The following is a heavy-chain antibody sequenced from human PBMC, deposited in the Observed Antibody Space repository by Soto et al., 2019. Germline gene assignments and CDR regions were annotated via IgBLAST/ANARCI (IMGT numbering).Heavy chain of an antibody. CDR2: IDPSDSYT. CDR3: ARLVVPAATNWFDP. J-gene: IGHJ5*02. V-gene: IGHV5-10-1*01. CDR1: GYGFTIYW. Sequence: GESMKISCKGSGYGFTIYWISWVRQMPGKGLEWMGRIDPSDSYTNYSPSFQGHVTISADKSISTAYLQWSSPKASDTAMYYCARLVVPAATNWFDPWGQGTLVTVSS. D-gene: IGHD2-2*01.